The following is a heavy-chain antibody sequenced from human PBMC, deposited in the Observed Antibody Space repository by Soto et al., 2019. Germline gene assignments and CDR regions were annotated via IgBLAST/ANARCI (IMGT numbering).Heavy chain of an antibody. CDR3: ARLYCYGSGSYYYGYFDY. D-gene: IGHD3-10*01. V-gene: IGHV1-18*01. CDR2: ISAYNGNT. CDR1: GYTFTSYG. J-gene: IGHJ4*02. Sequence: QVQLVQSGAEVKKPGASVKVSCKASGYTFTSYGISWVRQAPGQVLEWMGWISAYNGNTNYAQKLQGRVTMTTDTSTSTAYMELRSLRSDDPAVYYCARLYCYGSGSYYYGYFDYWVQGTLVTVSS.